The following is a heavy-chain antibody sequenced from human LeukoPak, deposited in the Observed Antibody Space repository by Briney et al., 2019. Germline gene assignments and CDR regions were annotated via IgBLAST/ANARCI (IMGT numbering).Heavy chain of an antibody. Sequence: GGSLRRSCLTSGFTLSTNAMSWVRHAPGKGLEWVSAISGSGGSTYYADSVKGRFTISRDNSKNTLYLQMNSLRAEDTAVYYCAKDRGITGTAGFDYWGQGTLVTVSS. CDR3: AKDRGITGTAGFDY. V-gene: IGHV3-23*01. J-gene: IGHJ4*02. D-gene: IGHD1-20*01. CDR1: GFTLSTNA. CDR2: ISGSGGST.